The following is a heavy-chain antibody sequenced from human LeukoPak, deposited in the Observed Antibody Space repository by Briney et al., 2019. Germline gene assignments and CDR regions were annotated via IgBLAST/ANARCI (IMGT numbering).Heavy chain of an antibody. V-gene: IGHV4-30-4*08. CDR3: ARDPYYDFWSGYYAFDI. CDR1: GGSISSGDYY. CDR2: IYYSGST. J-gene: IGHJ3*02. D-gene: IGHD3-3*01. Sequence: SQTLSLTCTVSGGSISSGDYYWSWIRQPPGKGLEWIGYIYYSGSTYYNPSLKSRVTISVDTSKNQFSPKLSSVTAADTAVYYCARDPYYDFWSGYYAFDIWGQGTMVTVSS.